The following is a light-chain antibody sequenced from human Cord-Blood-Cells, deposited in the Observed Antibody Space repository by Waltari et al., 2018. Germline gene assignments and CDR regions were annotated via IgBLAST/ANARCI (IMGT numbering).Light chain of an antibody. CDR1: VLAKKNY. J-gene: IGLJ3*02. Sequence: SYELTQPSSVSVSPGQTARITCSGDVLAKKNYARWFQQKSGQAPVLVIYKDSERPSGIPERFSGSSSGTTVTLTISGAQVEDEADYYCYSAADNNWVFGGGTKLTVL. CDR2: KDS. V-gene: IGLV3-27*01. CDR3: YSAADNNWV.